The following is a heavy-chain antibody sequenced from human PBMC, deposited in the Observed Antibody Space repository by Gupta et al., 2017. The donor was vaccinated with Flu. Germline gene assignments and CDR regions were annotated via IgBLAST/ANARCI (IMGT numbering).Heavy chain of an antibody. J-gene: IGHJ4*02. Sequence: VQLVESGGGVVQPGWSLRLSCAASGFTFSGSTLPWVRQAPGKGLEWVAVSWYDGSNLYYADSVRGRFTITRDYSKDTLYLQMNSLRAEDTALYYCAILPCDYGDERSFDHWGQGTLVTVSS. V-gene: IGHV3-33*01. D-gene: IGHD4-17*01. CDR2: SWYDGSNL. CDR3: AILPCDYGDERSFDH. CDR1: GFTFSGST.